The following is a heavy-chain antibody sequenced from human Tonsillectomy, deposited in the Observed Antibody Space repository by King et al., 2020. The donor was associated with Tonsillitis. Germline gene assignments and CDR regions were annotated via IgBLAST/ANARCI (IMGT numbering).Heavy chain of an antibody. D-gene: IGHD6-19*01. CDR2: IYTSGST. CDR3: KAEQWLVHDGPLAHYFDY. J-gene: IGHJ4*02. CDR1: GGSISSGSYY. Sequence: VQLQESGPGLVKPSQTLSLTCTVSGGSISSGSYYWSWIRQPAGKGLEWIGRIYTSGSTNYNPSLKSRVTMSVDTSKNQFSLKLSSVTAADTAVYYCKAEQWLVHDGPLAHYFDYWGQGTLVTVSS. V-gene: IGHV4-61*02.